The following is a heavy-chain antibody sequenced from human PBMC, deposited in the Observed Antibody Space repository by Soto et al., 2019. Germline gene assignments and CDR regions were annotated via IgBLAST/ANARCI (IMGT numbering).Heavy chain of an antibody. V-gene: IGHV3-23*01. CDR3: AKSGDSSSSDY. CDR2: ISGSGGST. J-gene: IGHJ4*02. Sequence: EVHLLESGGGLVQPGGSLRLSCAASGFTFSSYAMSWVRQAPGKGLEWASSISGSGGSTYYADSVKGRFTMSRDNSKNTLYLQMSSLRAEDTAVYYCAKSGDSSSSDYWGQGTLVTVSS. D-gene: IGHD6-6*01. CDR1: GFTFSSYA.